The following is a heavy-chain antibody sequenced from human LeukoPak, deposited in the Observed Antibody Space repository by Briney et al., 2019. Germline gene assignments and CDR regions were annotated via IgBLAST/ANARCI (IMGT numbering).Heavy chain of an antibody. D-gene: IGHD6-19*01. Sequence: GGSLRLSCAASGFTFSSSAMSWVRQAPGKGLEWVSGISGRDGSTYYADSVKGRFTISRDNSKNTLYLQMNSLRAEDTAVYYCAKDTAVGGSPYYFEYWGQGTLVTVSS. V-gene: IGHV3-23*01. CDR3: AKDTAVGGSPYYFEY. J-gene: IGHJ4*02. CDR2: ISGRDGST. CDR1: GFTFSSSA.